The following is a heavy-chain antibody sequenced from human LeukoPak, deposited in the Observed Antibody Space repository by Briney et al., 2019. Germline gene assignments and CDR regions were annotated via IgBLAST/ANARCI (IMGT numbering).Heavy chain of an antibody. CDR2: IGSAGTSI. CDR1: GFTFDIYT. D-gene: IGHD5-12*01. Sequence: GGSLRLSCAASGFTFDIYTMNWVRQAPGKGLEGVAYIGSAGTSIFYADSVKGRFTISRDNAKNSLYLEMNSLRAEDTAVYYCARVEYSPSPTPFDYWGQGTQVIVSS. V-gene: IGHV3-21*01. CDR3: ARVEYSPSPTPFDY. J-gene: IGHJ4*02.